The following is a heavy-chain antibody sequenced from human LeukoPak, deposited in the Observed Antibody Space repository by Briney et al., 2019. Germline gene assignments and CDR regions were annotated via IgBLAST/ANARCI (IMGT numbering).Heavy chain of an antibody. CDR1: GYTFTGYY. CDR3: VRPRRDGYYFDY. CDR2: INPNSGGT. D-gene: IGHD5-24*01. V-gene: IGHV1-2*02. J-gene: IGHJ4*02. Sequence: ASVKVSCKASGYTFTGYYMHWVRQAPGQGLEWMGWINPNSGGTNYAQKFQGRVTMTRDTSISTAYMELSRLRSDDTAVYYCVRPRRDGYYFDYWGQGTLVTVSS.